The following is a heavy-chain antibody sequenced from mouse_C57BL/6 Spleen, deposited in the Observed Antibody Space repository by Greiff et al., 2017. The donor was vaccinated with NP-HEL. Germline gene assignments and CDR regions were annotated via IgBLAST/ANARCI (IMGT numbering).Heavy chain of an antibody. CDR3: ARSNRDYAWFAY. V-gene: IGHV1-22*01. Sequence: VQLQQSGPELVKPGASVKMSCKASGYTFTDYNMHWVKQSHGKSLEWIGYINPNNGGTSYNQKFKGKATLTVNKSSSTAYMELRSLTSEDSAVYYCARSNRDYAWFAYWGQGTLVTVSA. D-gene: IGHD2-4*01. CDR2: INPNNGGT. J-gene: IGHJ3*01. CDR1: GYTFTDYN.